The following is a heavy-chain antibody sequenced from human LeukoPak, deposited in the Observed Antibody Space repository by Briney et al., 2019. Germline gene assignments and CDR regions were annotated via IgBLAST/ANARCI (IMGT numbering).Heavy chain of an antibody. Sequence: GASVKVSCKASGYTFTSYGISWVRQAPGQGPEWMGWISAYNGNTNYAQKLQGRVTMTTDTSTSTAYMELRSLRSDDTAVYYCARDFSPRLWFGELLYLGNYYYYYGMDVWGQGTTVTVSS. J-gene: IGHJ6*02. D-gene: IGHD3-10*01. CDR1: GYTFTSYG. V-gene: IGHV1-18*01. CDR3: ARDFSPRLWFGELLYLGNYYYYYGMDV. CDR2: ISAYNGNT.